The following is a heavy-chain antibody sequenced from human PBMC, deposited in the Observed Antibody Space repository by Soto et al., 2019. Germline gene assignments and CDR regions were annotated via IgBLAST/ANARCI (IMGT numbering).Heavy chain of an antibody. J-gene: IGHJ6*02. V-gene: IGHV1-3*01. CDR2: INAGNGNT. CDR3: ASTSVVAATRTAYYYYYGMDV. Sequence: ASVKVSCKASGYTFTSYAMHWVRQAPGQRLEWMGWINAGNGNTKYSQKFQGRVTITRNTSASTAYMEPNSLRSEDTAVYYCASTSVVAATRTAYYYYYGMDVWGQGTTVTVSS. CDR1: GYTFTSYA. D-gene: IGHD2-15*01.